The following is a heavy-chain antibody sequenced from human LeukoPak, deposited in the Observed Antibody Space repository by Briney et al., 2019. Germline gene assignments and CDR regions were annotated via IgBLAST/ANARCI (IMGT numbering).Heavy chain of an antibody. CDR1: GGSISSYY. J-gene: IGHJ4*02. D-gene: IGHD3-10*01. CDR3: AREEYYYGSGSYYTY. V-gene: IGHV4-4*07. Sequence: PSETLSLTCTVSGGSISSYYWSWIRQPAGKGLDWIGRIYTSGSTNYNPSLKSRVTMSVDTSKNQFSLKLSSVTAADTAVYYCAREEYYYGSGSYYTYWGQGTLVTVSS. CDR2: IYTSGST.